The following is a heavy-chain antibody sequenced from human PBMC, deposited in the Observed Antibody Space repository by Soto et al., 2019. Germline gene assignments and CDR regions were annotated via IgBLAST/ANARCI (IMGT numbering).Heavy chain of an antibody. CDR2: IYYSGST. J-gene: IGHJ3*02. CDR3: ARDATIVPEVAFDI. D-gene: IGHD3-22*01. CDR1: GGSISSYY. V-gene: IGHV4-59*01. Sequence: SETLSLTCTVSGGSISSYYWSWIRQPPGKGLEWIGYIYYSGSTNYNPSLKSRVTISVDTSKNQFSLKLSSVTAADTAVYYCARDATIVPEVAFDIWGQGTMVTVSS.